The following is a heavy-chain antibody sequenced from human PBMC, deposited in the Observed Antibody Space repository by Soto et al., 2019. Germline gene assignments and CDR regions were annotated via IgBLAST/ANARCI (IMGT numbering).Heavy chain of an antibody. J-gene: IGHJ6*02. CDR2: VKYDGSQT. V-gene: IGHV3-7*01. D-gene: IGHD1-1*01. CDR1: GFTFSSYW. Sequence: GGSLRLSCADAGFTFSSYWMSWVRQAQGKGLEWLANVKYDGSQTYYVGSVKGRFTISRDNAKNSLYLQMNSLRAEDTAVYYCTRDFQGPLDYGMDVWGQGTRVTASS. CDR3: TRDFQGPLDYGMDV.